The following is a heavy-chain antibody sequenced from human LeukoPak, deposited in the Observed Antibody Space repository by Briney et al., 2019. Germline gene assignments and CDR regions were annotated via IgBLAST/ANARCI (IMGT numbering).Heavy chain of an antibody. D-gene: IGHD2-21*02. V-gene: IGHV4-34*01. CDR2: INHSGST. J-gene: IGHJ4*02. Sequence: SETLSLTCAVYGGSFSPYYWSWIRQPPGKRLEWIGEINHSGSTNYNPSLKSRVTISVDTSKNQFSLRLSSVTAADTAVYYCARGGFYCGGDCYVDYWGQGTLVTVSS. CDR1: GGSFSPYY. CDR3: ARGGFYCGGDCYVDY.